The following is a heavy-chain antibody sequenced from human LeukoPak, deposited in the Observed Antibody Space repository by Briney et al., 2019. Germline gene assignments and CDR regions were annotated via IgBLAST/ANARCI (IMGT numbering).Heavy chain of an antibody. D-gene: IGHD5-18*01. Sequence: GGSLRLSCAASGFTFSRNAMNWVRQAPGKGLEWVSYISSSSSIMDYADSVKGRFTISRDNAKNSLYLQMNSLRAEDTAVYYCARARGYSYGYSDYWGQGTLVTVSS. CDR3: ARARGYSYGYSDY. CDR2: ISSSSSIM. J-gene: IGHJ4*02. CDR1: GFTFSRNA. V-gene: IGHV3-48*01.